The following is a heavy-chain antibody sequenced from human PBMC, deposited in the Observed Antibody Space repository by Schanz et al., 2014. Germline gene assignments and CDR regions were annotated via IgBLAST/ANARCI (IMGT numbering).Heavy chain of an antibody. D-gene: IGHD2-15*01. Sequence: EVQLVESGGGLVQPGRSLRLSCAASGFTFSGYAMSWVRQAPGKGLEWVSSISGGGGSTRYGDSLRGRFYISRDNSKNTLYLQMSSLRGDDTAVYYCAKDIGGAVAAPVYDSWGQGTLVTVSS. CDR2: ISGGGGST. J-gene: IGHJ4*02. CDR1: GFTFSGYA. CDR3: AKDIGGAVAAPVYDS. V-gene: IGHV3-23*04.